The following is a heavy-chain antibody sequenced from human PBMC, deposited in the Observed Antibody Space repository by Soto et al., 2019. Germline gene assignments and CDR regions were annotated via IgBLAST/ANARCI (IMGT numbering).Heavy chain of an antibody. CDR3: ARALSDIVVVPASYMDV. CDR1: GCTFSDYY. D-gene: IGHD2-2*01. J-gene: IGHJ6*03. Sequence: GSLRLSCAASGCTFSDYYMSWIRQATGKGLEWVSYISSSGSTIYYADSVKGRFTISRDNAKNSLYLQMNSLRAEDTAVYYCARALSDIVVVPASYMDVWGKGTTVTVSS. V-gene: IGHV3-11*01. CDR2: ISSSGSTI.